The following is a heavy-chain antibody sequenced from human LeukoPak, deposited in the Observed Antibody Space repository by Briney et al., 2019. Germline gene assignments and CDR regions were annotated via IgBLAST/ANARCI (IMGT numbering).Heavy chain of an antibody. CDR1: GFTFSSYW. J-gene: IGHJ4*02. CDR2: INSDGSSI. V-gene: IGHV3-74*01. D-gene: IGHD2-21*01. CDR3: AKAPVTTCSGAYCYPFDY. Sequence: QSGGSLRLSCAASGFTFSSYWMHWVRQAPGKGLVWVSRINSDGSSIRYADSVKGRFTISRDSSKNTLYLQMNRLRAEDAAVYYCAKAPVTTCSGAYCYPFDYWGQGTLVTVSS.